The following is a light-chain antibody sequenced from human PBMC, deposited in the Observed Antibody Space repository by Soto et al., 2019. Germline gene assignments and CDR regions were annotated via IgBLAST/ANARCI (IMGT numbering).Light chain of an antibody. J-gene: IGKJ5*01. CDR2: DVS. CDR3: QQYHKVPVT. Sequence: DIQMTQSPSSLSASVGDRVTITCQARQDVNNSLNWYQQNPRKAPNLLIYDVSNLGTEVPSRFRGSGSGTDFTFTISRLQPEDIGTYYCQQYHKVPVTFGQGTRLEIK. V-gene: IGKV1-33*01. CDR1: QDVNNS.